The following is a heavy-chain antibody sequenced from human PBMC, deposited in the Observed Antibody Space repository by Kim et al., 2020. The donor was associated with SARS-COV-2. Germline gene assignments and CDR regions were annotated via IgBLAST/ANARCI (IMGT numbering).Heavy chain of an antibody. CDR1: GFTFSDYY. CDR2: ISGSDNII. V-gene: IGHV3-11*01. J-gene: IGHJ4*02. CDR3: ARDGLLDIDFDY. D-gene: IGHD1-1*01. Sequence: GGSLRLSCAASGFTFSDYYMSWIRQAPGKGLEWVSYISGSDNIIYYADSVQGRFTISRDNAKNSLYLQMNSLRAEDTAVYYCARDGLLDIDFDYWGQGTLVTVSS.